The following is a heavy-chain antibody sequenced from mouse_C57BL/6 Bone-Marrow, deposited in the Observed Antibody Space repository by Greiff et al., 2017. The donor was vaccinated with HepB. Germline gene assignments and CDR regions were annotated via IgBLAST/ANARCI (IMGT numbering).Heavy chain of an antibody. CDR3: ARRYYGYYGDYYYAMDY. CDR1: GFTFSSYG. J-gene: IGHJ4*01. D-gene: IGHD2-3*01. Sequence: EVKLVESGGDLVKPGGSLKLSCAASGFTFSSYGMSWVRQTPDKRLEWVATISSGGSYTYYPDSVKGRFTISRDNAKNTLYLQMSSLKSEDTAMYYCARRYYGYYGDYYYAMDYWGQGTSVTVSS. V-gene: IGHV5-6*02. CDR2: ISSGGSYT.